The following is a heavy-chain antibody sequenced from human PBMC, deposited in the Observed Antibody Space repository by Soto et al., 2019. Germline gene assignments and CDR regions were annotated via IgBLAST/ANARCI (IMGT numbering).Heavy chain of an antibody. D-gene: IGHD6-13*01. CDR2: IYYSGST. V-gene: IGHV4-59*01. Sequence: SETLALTCTVSGGSISSYYWSWIRQPPGKGLEWIGYIYYSGSTNYNPSLKSRVTISVDTSKNQFSLKLSSVTAADTAVYYCARLHSSSWGFDDWGQGTLVTVSS. CDR1: GGSISSYY. J-gene: IGHJ4*02. CDR3: ARLHSSSWGFDD.